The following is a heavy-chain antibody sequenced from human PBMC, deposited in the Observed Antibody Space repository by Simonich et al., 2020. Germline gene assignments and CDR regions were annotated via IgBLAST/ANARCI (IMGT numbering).Heavy chain of an antibody. D-gene: IGHD5-18*01. CDR1: GYTFTGYY. V-gene: IGHV1-2*02. CDR3: ARVSGGTAMVTSTFDI. J-gene: IGHJ3*02. Sequence: QVQLVQSGAEVKKPGASVKVYCKASGYTFTGYYMHWVRQAPGQGLEWMGWIKPNSGGTNYAQKFQGRVTMTRDTSISTAYMELSRLRSDDTAVYYCARVSGGTAMVTSTFDIWGQGTMVTVSS. CDR2: IKPNSGGT.